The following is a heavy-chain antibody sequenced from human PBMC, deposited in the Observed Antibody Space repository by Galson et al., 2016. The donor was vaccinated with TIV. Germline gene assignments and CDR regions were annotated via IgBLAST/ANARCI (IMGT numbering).Heavy chain of an antibody. Sequence: ETLSLTCAVSGYSISSGYYWGWIRQPPGKGLEWIGSIYESGNTYYNPSLKSRVTISVDTSKNHFSLNLSSVTAADTAVYYCARHVSGWSFDYWGQGTLVSVSS. J-gene: IGHJ4*02. V-gene: IGHV4-38-2*01. CDR1: GYSISSGYY. D-gene: IGHD6-19*01. CDR3: ARHVSGWSFDY. CDR2: IYESGNT.